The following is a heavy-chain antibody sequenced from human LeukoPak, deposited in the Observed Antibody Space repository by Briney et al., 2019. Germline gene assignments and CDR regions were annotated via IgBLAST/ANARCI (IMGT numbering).Heavy chain of an antibody. CDR1: GSRFTSYW. Sequence: GASLKISCKGSGSRFTSYWIGWVRPMPGEGLEWMGIIYPGDSDTRYSPSFQGQVTISADKSISTAYLQWRSLKASDTAMYYCARPGYSSDRSDYWGQGTLVTVSS. CDR2: IYPGDSDT. D-gene: IGHD6-19*01. J-gene: IGHJ4*02. V-gene: IGHV5-51*01. CDR3: ARPGYSSDRSDY.